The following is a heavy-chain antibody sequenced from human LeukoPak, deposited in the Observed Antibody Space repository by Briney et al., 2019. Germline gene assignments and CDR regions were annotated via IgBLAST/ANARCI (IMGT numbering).Heavy chain of an antibody. Sequence: ASVKVSCKASGYTFTSYAMNWVRQAPGQGLEWMGWINTNTGNPTYAQGFTGRFVFSLDTSVSTAYLQISSLKAEDTAVYYCVSSLGELSLYYFDYWGQGTLVTVSS. CDR2: INTNTGNP. J-gene: IGHJ4*02. CDR1: GYTFTSYA. V-gene: IGHV7-4-1*02. CDR3: VSSLGELSLYYFDY. D-gene: IGHD3-16*02.